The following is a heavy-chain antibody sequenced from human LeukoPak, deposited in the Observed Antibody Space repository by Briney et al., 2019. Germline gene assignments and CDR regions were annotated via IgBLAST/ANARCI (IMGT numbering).Heavy chain of an antibody. J-gene: IGHJ4*02. CDR3: KVAASHFDFDY. CDR2: IKQDGSEQ. V-gene: IGHV3-7*03. Sequence: GGSLRLSCVASGFTFTSHRMSWVRQAPGKGLEWMADIKQDGSEQNYVDSVRGRFTISRDNGKNLLYLQMNSLRAEDTAVYYCKVAASHFDFDYWGQGTLVTVSS. D-gene: IGHD2-15*01. CDR1: GFTFTSHR.